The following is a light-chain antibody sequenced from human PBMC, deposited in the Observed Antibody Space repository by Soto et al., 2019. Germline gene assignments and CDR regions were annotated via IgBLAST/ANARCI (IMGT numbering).Light chain of an antibody. CDR1: SSDVGSYYF. Sequence: QSVLTQPASVSGSPGQSITISCTGTSSDVGSYYFVSWYQHHPGKAPKLMIYKIRERPSGVSTRFSGSKSGNTASLTISGLQAEDEADYYCCSYAGRSTLLFGGGTKLTVL. V-gene: IGLV2-23*01. CDR3: CSYAGRSTLL. CDR2: KIR. J-gene: IGLJ2*01.